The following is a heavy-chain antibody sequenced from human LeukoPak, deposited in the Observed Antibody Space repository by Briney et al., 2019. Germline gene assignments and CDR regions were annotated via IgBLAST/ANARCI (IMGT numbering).Heavy chain of an antibody. CDR3: AKGSSSSWYSVEY. J-gene: IGHJ4*02. Sequence: GGSLRLSCAASGFTFSSYAISWVRQAPGKELEWVSAISGSGSNTYYADSVKGRFTISRDNSKNTLYLQMNSPRAEDTAVYYCAKGSSSSWYSVEYWGQGTLVTVSS. D-gene: IGHD6-13*01. CDR1: GFTFSSYA. V-gene: IGHV3-23*01. CDR2: ISGSGSNT.